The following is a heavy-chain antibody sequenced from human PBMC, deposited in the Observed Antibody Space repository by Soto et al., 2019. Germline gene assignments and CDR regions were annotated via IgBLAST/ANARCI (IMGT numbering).Heavy chain of an antibody. CDR3: ARDAYYDMGV. CDR2: INSDGSTT. Sequence: EVQLVESGGGLVQPGGSLRLSCVGSGFTFSTYWMHWVRQAPRKGLVWVSRINSDGSTTNYADSVKGRFTISRDNAKNTLYLQMNSLRAEDTAVYYCARDAYYDMGVWGRGTTVTVSS. J-gene: IGHJ6*02. CDR1: GFTFSTYW. V-gene: IGHV3-74*01.